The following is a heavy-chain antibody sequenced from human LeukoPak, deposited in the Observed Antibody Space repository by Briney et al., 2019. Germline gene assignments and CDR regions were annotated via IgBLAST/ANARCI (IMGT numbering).Heavy chain of an antibody. Sequence: GGSLRLSCVASGFTLRSYVMNWVRQAPGKGLEWVSALTGSGGTTYYADSVKGRFTISRGNSKNTLYLQMNSLTAEDTAVYYCARDRMGAILYFDYWGQGTLVTVSS. CDR1: GFTLRSYV. CDR2: LTGSGGTT. V-gene: IGHV3-23*01. J-gene: IGHJ4*02. D-gene: IGHD1-26*01. CDR3: ARDRMGAILYFDY.